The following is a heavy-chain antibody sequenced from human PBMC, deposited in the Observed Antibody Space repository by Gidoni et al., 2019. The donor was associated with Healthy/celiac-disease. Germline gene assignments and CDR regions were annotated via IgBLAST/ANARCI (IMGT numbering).Heavy chain of an antibody. V-gene: IGHV3-30*18. Sequence: QVQLVESGGVVVQPGRSLRLSCAAPRFPFSRSDLPWVRQAPGKGLEWVAVISYDGSNKYYADSVKGRFTISRDNSKNTLYLQMNSLRAEDTAVYYCAKDGWDYDILTGYSFGMDVWGQGTTVTVSS. D-gene: IGHD3-9*01. CDR2: ISYDGSNK. J-gene: IGHJ6*02. CDR1: RFPFSRSD. CDR3: AKDGWDYDILTGYSFGMDV.